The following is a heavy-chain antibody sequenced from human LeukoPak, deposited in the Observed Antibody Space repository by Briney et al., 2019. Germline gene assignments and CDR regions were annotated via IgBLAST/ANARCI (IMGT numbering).Heavy chain of an antibody. Sequence: VASVKVSCKASGYTFTSYGISWVRQAPGQGLEWMGWISAYNGNTNYAQKLQGRVTMTTDTSTSTAYMELRSLRSDDTAVYYCAREGLLWFGEPSPYDYWGQGTLVTVSS. CDR2: ISAYNGNT. D-gene: IGHD3-10*01. J-gene: IGHJ4*02. V-gene: IGHV1-18*01. CDR3: AREGLLWFGEPSPYDY. CDR1: GYTFTSYG.